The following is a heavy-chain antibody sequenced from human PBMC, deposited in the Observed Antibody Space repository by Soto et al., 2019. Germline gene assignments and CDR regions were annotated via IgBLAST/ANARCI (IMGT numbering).Heavy chain of an antibody. CDR1: GFTFSSYG. V-gene: IGHV3-30*18. CDR2: ISYDGSTE. CDR3: AKGGDYARIFAMDV. J-gene: IGHJ6*02. D-gene: IGHD4-17*01. Sequence: QVQLVESAGGVVQPGRSLRLSCAASGFTFSSYGMHWVRQAPGKGLEWVAFISYDGSTEYYADSVKGRFAISRDNSKNTLYLQMNSLRAEDTAVYFCAKGGDYARIFAMDVWGQGTTVTVSS.